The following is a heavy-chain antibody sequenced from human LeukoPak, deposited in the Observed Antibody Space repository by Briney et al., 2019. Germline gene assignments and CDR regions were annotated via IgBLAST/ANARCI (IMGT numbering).Heavy chain of an antibody. D-gene: IGHD5-18*01. CDR3: ARNNYGYGTFDM. Sequence: GGSLRLSCAASGFTFISYSMNWVRQAPGKGLEWVSSISSSSYIYYADSVKGRFTVSRDNAKNALYLQMNSLRAEDTAVYYCARNNYGYGTFDMWGQGTMVTVSS. CDR1: GFTFISYS. CDR2: ISSSSYI. V-gene: IGHV3-21*01. J-gene: IGHJ3*02.